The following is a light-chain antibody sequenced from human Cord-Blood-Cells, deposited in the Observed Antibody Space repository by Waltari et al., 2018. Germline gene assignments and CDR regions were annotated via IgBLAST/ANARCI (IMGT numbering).Light chain of an antibody. J-gene: IGKJ1*01. Sequence: EIVLTQSPGTLSLSPGERATLSCRGSQSVSSSYLAWYQQKPGQAPRLLIYGASSRATGIPDRFSGRGSGTDFTLTISRLEPEDFAVYYCQQYGSSPWTFGQGTKVEIK. CDR3: QQYGSSPWT. V-gene: IGKV3-20*01. CDR1: QSVSSSY. CDR2: GAS.